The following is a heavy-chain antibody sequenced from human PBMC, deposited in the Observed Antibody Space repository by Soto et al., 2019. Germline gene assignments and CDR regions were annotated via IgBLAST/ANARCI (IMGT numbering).Heavy chain of an antibody. J-gene: IGHJ5*02. Sequence: ASVKVSCKASGFTFTSSAMQWVRQARGQRLEWIGWIVVGSGNTNYAQKFQERVTITRDMSTSTAYMELSSLRSEDTAVYYCAADRLHLGELSLDHWGQGTLVTVSS. V-gene: IGHV1-58*02. CDR2: IVVGSGNT. CDR3: AADRLHLGELSLDH. CDR1: GFTFTSSA. D-gene: IGHD3-16*02.